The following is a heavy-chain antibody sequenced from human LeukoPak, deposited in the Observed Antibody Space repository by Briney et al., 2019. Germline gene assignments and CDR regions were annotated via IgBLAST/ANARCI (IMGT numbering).Heavy chain of an antibody. V-gene: IGHV4-4*02. CDR2: IYHSGST. CDR3: AREGRFGELWYFDY. Sequence: SETLSLTCTVSGGSISSGEYHWSWIRQPPGKGLEWIGEIYHSGSTNYNPSLKSRVTISVDKSKNQYSLKLSSVTAADTAVYYCAREGRFGELWYFDYWGQGTLVTVSS. J-gene: IGHJ4*02. D-gene: IGHD3-10*01. CDR1: GGSISSGEY.